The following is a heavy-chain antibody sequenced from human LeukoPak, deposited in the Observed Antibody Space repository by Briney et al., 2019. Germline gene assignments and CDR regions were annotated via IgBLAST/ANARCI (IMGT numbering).Heavy chain of an antibody. V-gene: IGHV3-15*01. CDR3: TTDDGSGYYPFDY. J-gene: IGHJ4*02. D-gene: IGHD3-22*01. CDR2: IKSKTDGGTT. Sequence: GGSLRLSCAASGFTFSNAWMSWVRQAPGKGLEWVGRIKSKTDGGTTDYAAPVKGRFTVSRDDSKNTLYPQMNSLKTEDTAVYYCTTDDGSGYYPFDYWGQGTLVTVSS. CDR1: GFTFSNAW.